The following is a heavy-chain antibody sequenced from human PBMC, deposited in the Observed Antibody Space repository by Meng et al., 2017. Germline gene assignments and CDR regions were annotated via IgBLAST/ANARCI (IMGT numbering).Heavy chain of an antibody. CDR2: IIPIFGTA. D-gene: IGHD3-3*01. Sequence: SSVKVSCKASGGTFSSYAISWVRQAPAQGLEWMGGIIPIFGTANYAQKFQGRVTITADESTSTAYMELSSLRSEDTAVYYCASSSQYYDFWSGYYLDYWGQGTLVTVSS. J-gene: IGHJ4*02. CDR1: GGTFSSYA. V-gene: IGHV1-69*13. CDR3: ASSSQYYDFWSGYYLDY.